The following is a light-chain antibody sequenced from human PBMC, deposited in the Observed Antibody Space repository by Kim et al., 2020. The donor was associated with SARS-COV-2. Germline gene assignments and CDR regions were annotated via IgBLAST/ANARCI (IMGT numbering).Light chain of an antibody. V-gene: IGLV3-19*01. CDR2: GKN. CDR1: SLRSYY. CDR3: NSRDSSAKLVL. Sequence: ALGQTVRITCQGDSLRSYYATWYQKKPGQAPALVIYGKNNRPSGIPDRFSGSSSGNTASLTITGAQAEDEADYYCNSRDSSAKLVLFGGGTKLTVL. J-gene: IGLJ2*01.